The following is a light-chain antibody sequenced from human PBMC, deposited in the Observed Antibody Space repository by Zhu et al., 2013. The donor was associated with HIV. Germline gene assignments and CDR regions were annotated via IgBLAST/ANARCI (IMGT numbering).Light chain of an antibody. CDR3: QQYGSSPPT. Sequence: EIVLTQSPGTLSLSPGERATLSCRASQSVTSYSLAWYQQKPGQAPRLLIYGASSRATGIPDRFSGSGSGTDFTLTISRLEPEDFAVYYCQQYGSSPPTFGQGTKVEIE. CDR1: QSVTSYS. J-gene: IGKJ1*01. V-gene: IGKV3-20*01. CDR2: GAS.